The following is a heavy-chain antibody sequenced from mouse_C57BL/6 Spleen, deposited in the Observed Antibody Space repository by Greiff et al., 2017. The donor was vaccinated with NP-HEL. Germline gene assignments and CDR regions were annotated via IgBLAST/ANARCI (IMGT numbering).Heavy chain of an antibody. D-gene: IGHD1-1*01. J-gene: IGHJ2*01. CDR1: GFTFSSYA. CDR3: TRFCGRSPCDY. Sequence: EVKLMESGEGLVKPGGSLKLSCAASGFTFSSYAMSWVRQTPEKRLEWVAYISSGGDYIYYADTVKGRFTISRDNARNTLYLQMSSLKSEDTAMYYCTRFCGRSPCDYWGQGTTLTVSS. V-gene: IGHV5-9-1*02. CDR2: ISSGGDYI.